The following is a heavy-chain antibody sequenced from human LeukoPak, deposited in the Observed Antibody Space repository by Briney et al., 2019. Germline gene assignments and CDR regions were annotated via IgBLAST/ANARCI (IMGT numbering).Heavy chain of an antibody. CDR2: ISSSGSTI. CDR1: GFTFSSYE. Sequence: GGSLRLSCAASGFTFSSYEMNWVRRAPGKGLEWVSYISSSGSTIYYADPVKGRFTISRDNAKNSLYLQMNSLRAEDTAVYYCAELGITMIGGVWGRGTTVTISS. D-gene: IGHD3-10*02. J-gene: IGHJ6*04. V-gene: IGHV3-48*03. CDR3: AELGITMIGGV.